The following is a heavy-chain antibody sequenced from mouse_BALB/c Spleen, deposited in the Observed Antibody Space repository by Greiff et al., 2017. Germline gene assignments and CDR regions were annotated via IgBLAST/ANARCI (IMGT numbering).Heavy chain of an antibody. D-gene: IGHD6-2*01. CDR3: ARASWFAY. Sequence: EVQLVESGGGLVKPGGSLKLSCAASGFTFSSYAMSWVRQTPEKRLEWVASISSGGSTYYPDSVKGRFTISRDNARNILYLQVSSLRSEDTAMYYCARASWFAYWGKGTLVTVSA. J-gene: IGHJ3*01. CDR1: GFTFSSYA. CDR2: ISSGGST. V-gene: IGHV5-6-5*01.